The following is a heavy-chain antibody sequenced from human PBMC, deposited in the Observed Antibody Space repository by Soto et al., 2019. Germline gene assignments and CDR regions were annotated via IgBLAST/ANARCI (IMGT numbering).Heavy chain of an antibody. CDR2: ISNSGGST. D-gene: IGHD1-1*01. CDR3: AKESSGFDY. CDR1: GFTFSTSA. J-gene: IGHJ4*02. V-gene: IGHV3-23*01. Sequence: GGSLRLSCAASGFTFSTSAMSWVRQAPGKGLEWVSTISNSGGSTYYADSVKGRFTISRDNSQNTLYLQMNSLRAGDTAVYYCAKESSGFDYWGQGALVTVSS.